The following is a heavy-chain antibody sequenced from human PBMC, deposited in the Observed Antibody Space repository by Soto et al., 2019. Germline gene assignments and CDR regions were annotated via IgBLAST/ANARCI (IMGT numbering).Heavy chain of an antibody. V-gene: IGHV1-69*05. Sequence: QVQLVQSGAEVKKPGSSVKVSCKASGGTFSSYAISWVRQAPGQGREWMGGIIPIFGTENYAQKFQGRDTITRNDSPSTAYMKVSTLRSKDTAVYSCASSVVNYYYSGMAVWAKGPRSPSP. D-gene: IGHD3-22*01. CDR3: ASSVVNYYYSGMAV. J-gene: IGHJ6*02. CDR1: GGTFSSYA. CDR2: IIPIFGTE.